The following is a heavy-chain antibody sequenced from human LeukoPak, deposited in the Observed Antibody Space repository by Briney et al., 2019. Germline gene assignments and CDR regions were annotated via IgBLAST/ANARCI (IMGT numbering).Heavy chain of an antibody. CDR1: GFTFSHYA. V-gene: IGHV3-23*01. D-gene: IGHD3-9*01. Sequence: GGSLRLSCAASGFTFSHYAMNWVRQAPGKGLEWVSTISGSGGSTYYADSVKGRFTISRDNSKNTLYLQMDSLRAEDTAVYYCAKDGYFDWLYDAFDIWGQGTMVTVSS. CDR2: ISGSGGST. J-gene: IGHJ3*02. CDR3: AKDGYFDWLYDAFDI.